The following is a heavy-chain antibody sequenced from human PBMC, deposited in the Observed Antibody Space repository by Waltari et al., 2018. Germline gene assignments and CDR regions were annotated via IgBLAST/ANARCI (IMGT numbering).Heavy chain of an antibody. CDR1: GFTFSRYA. CDR3: ASCGGDCYSMTEYFQH. Sequence: EVQLVESGGVLVQPGGSLRLSCAASGFTFSRYAMTWVRPAPGKGLEWVSYISSSGSTIYYADSVKGRFTISRDNAKNSLYLQMNSLRAEDTAVYYCASCGGDCYSMTEYFQHWGQGTLVTVSS. D-gene: IGHD2-21*02. J-gene: IGHJ1*01. CDR2: ISSSGSTI. V-gene: IGHV3-48*03.